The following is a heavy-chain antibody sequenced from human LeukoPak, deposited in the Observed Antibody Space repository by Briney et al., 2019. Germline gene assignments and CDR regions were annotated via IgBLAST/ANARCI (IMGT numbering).Heavy chain of an antibody. Sequence: GGSLRLSCAASGFTFSSYGMHWVRQAPGKGLEWVANIKQDGSEKYYVDSVKGRFTISRDNAKNSLYLQMNSLRAEDTAVYYCARDPPRYCSGGSCFGWFDPWGQGTLVTVSS. CDR1: GFTFSSYG. V-gene: IGHV3-7*01. CDR2: IKQDGSEK. J-gene: IGHJ5*02. CDR3: ARDPPRYCSGGSCFGWFDP. D-gene: IGHD2-15*01.